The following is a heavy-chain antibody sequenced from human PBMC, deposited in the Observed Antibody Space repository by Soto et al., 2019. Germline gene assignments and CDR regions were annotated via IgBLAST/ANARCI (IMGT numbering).Heavy chain of an antibody. CDR1: GGTFSSYA. CDR2: IIPIFGTA. CDR3: ARGHSYDRGQNWFDP. Sequence: ASVKVSCKASGGTFSSYAISWVRQAPGQGLEWMGGIIPIFGTANYAQKFQGRVTITADESTSTAYMELSSLRSEDTAVYYCARGHSYDRGQNWFDPWGQGTLVTVSS. J-gene: IGHJ5*02. D-gene: IGHD3-22*01. V-gene: IGHV1-69*13.